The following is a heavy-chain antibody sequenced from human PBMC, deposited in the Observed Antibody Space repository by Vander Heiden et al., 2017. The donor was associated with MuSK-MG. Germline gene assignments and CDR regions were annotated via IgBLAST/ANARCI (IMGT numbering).Heavy chain of an antibody. Sequence: EVQLVESGGGLAQPGESLRLSCAASGFTFSSYWMSWVRQAPGKGLEWVANIKKDGREKYYADSVKGRFSIFRDNDKKSLYLEMNSLTAGDTAVDDCARDFDTWGQGTMVNVSS. J-gene: IGHJ3*02. CDR1: GFTFSSYW. CDR2: IKKDGREK. V-gene: IGHV3-7*01. CDR3: ARDFDT.